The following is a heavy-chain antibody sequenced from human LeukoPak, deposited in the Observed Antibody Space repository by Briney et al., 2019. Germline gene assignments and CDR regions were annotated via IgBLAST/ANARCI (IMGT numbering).Heavy chain of an antibody. D-gene: IGHD4-17*01. V-gene: IGHV4-59*12. CDR2: IYYSGST. J-gene: IGHJ3*02. CDR3: ARPELDYVEAFDI. CDR1: GGSISSYY. Sequence: SETLSLTCTVSGGSISSYYWSWIRQPPGKGLEWIGYIYYSGSTNYNPSLKSRATISVDTSKNQFSLKLSSVTAADTAVYYCARPELDYVEAFDIWGQGTMVTVFS.